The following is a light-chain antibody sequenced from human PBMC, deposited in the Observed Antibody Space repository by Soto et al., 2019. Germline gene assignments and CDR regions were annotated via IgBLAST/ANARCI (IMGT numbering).Light chain of an antibody. Sequence: DIQVTQSPSSLSASVGDRFTITCQASQDIKNYLNWYQQKPGKAPKLLIYDASSLQSGVPSRFSGSGSGTEFALTISSLQPDDFATYYCQQYNTYSWTFGPGTKVDIK. CDR3: QQYNTYSWT. CDR1: QDIKNY. V-gene: IGKV1-5*01. J-gene: IGKJ1*01. CDR2: DAS.